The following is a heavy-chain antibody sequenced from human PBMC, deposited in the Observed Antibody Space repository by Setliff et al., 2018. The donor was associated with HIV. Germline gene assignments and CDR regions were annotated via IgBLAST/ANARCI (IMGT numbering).Heavy chain of an antibody. J-gene: IGHJ4*02. CDR1: GFTFSDSW. D-gene: IGHD3-16*01. CDR2: IDPGGSQQ. Sequence: PGESLKISCAASGFTFSDSWMSWVRQAPGKGLEWVANIDPGGSQQYVAESMKGRFTISRDNAKNSVYLQMNSLRAEDTAFYYCARDRGGKDYWGQGTLVTVSS. CDR3: ARDRGGKDY. V-gene: IGHV3-7*01.